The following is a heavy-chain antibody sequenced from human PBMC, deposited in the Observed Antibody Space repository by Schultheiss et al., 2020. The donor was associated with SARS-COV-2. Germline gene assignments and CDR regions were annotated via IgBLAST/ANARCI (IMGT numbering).Heavy chain of an antibody. D-gene: IGHD6-25*01. CDR3: ARGAGSAWFAY. V-gene: IGHV3-48*03. CDR2: INEGGDVI. J-gene: IGHJ4*02. CDR1: GMNVGSDD. Sequence: GGSLRLSCTASGMNVGSDDMIWVRQAPGRGLEWISYINEGGDVIFYADSIKGRFTISRDTAKSSLFLQMSSLRGDDTAVYYCARGAGSAWFAYWGRGTLVTVSS.